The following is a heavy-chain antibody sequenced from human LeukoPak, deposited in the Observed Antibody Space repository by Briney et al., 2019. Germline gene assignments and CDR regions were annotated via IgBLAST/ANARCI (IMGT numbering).Heavy chain of an antibody. CDR2: LDSAGART. CDR1: GFTFNRYP. D-gene: IGHD2-21*02. V-gene: IGHV3-74*01. CDR3: ARDGFVGPVTAYLDF. J-gene: IGHJ4*01. Sequence: GGSLRLSCSASGFTFNRYPMRWVRHAPGKGMEWVSRLDSAGARTNSADSVTCPFPIFRDNFKCTLYLQLTRLRVEDTALYYCARDGFVGPVTAYLDFWGQGTLVSVSS.